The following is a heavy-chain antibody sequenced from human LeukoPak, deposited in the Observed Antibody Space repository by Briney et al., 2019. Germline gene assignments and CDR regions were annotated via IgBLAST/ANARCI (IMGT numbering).Heavy chain of an antibody. Sequence: ASVKVSCKASGYTFTGYYMHWVRQAPGQGLEWMGWINPNSDGTNYAQKFQGRVTMTRDTSISTAYMELSRLRSDDTAVYYCARDGGRGGFDYWGQGTLVTVSS. J-gene: IGHJ4*02. V-gene: IGHV1-2*02. CDR2: INPNSDGT. D-gene: IGHD3-16*01. CDR3: ARDGGRGGFDY. CDR1: GYTFTGYY.